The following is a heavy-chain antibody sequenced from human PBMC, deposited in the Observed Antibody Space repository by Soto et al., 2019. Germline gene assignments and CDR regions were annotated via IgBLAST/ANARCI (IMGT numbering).Heavy chain of an antibody. CDR2: ISYDGSNK. V-gene: IGHV3-30*18. Sequence: GGSLRLSCAASGFTFSSYAMSWVRQAPGKGLEWVAVISYDGSNKYYADSVKGRFTISRDNSKNTLYLQMNSLRAEDTAVYYCAKALIAVAGSPGYWGQGTLVTVSS. CDR1: GFTFSSYA. D-gene: IGHD6-19*01. J-gene: IGHJ4*02. CDR3: AKALIAVAGSPGY.